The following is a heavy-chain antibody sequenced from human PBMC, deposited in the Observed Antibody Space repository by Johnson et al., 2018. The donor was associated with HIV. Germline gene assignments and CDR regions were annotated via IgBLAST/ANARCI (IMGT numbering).Heavy chain of an antibody. CDR1: GFTFSSYG. CDR2: VSYDGSKK. Sequence: VQLVESGGGVVQPGRSLRLSCVASGFTFSSYGMHWVRQAPGKGLEWVAIVSYDGSKKYYPDSVKGRFTISRDNSKNTLYLQMDSLRAEDTAVYYCASLSSSLFGAFDIWGQGTMVTVSS. D-gene: IGHD6-13*01. CDR3: ASLSSSLFGAFDI. J-gene: IGHJ3*02. V-gene: IGHV3-30*03.